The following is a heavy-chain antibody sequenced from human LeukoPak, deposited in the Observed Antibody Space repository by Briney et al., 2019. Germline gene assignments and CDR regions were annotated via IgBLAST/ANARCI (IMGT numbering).Heavy chain of an antibody. CDR2: IYYSGST. Sequence: SETLSLTCTVSGGSISSYYWSWIRQPPGKGLEWIGYIYYSGSTNYNPSLKSRVTISVDTSKNQFSMKLSSVTAADTAVYYCARDRQTEDSSGYYHLWNDYWGQGTLVTVSS. CDR1: GGSISSYY. J-gene: IGHJ4*02. CDR3: ARDRQTEDSSGYYHLWNDY. V-gene: IGHV4-59*01. D-gene: IGHD3-22*01.